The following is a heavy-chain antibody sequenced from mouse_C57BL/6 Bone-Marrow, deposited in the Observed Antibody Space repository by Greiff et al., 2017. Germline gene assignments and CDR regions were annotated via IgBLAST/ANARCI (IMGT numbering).Heavy chain of an antibody. CDR3: ARSGDGYSYYAMDY. Sequence: QVQLKQPGAELVKPGASVKLSCKASGYTFTSYWMHWVKQRPGQGLEWIGMIHPNSGSTNYNEKFKSKATLTVDKSSSTAYMQLSSLTSEDSAVYYCARSGDGYSYYAMDYWGQGTSVTVSS. V-gene: IGHV1-64*01. D-gene: IGHD2-3*01. CDR2: IHPNSGST. J-gene: IGHJ4*01. CDR1: GYTFTSYW.